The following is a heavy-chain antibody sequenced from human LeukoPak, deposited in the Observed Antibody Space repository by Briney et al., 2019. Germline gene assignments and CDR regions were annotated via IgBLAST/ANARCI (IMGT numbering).Heavy chain of an antibody. Sequence: RPSETLSPTCTVSGGSISSYYWGWIRQPPGKGLEWIGSIYYSGSTYYNPSLKSRVTISVDTSKNQFSLKLSSVTAADTAVYYCARQGLAVAGFDYWGQGTLVTVSS. V-gene: IGHV4-39*01. CDR1: GGSISSYY. CDR2: IYYSGST. CDR3: ARQGLAVAGFDY. D-gene: IGHD6-19*01. J-gene: IGHJ4*02.